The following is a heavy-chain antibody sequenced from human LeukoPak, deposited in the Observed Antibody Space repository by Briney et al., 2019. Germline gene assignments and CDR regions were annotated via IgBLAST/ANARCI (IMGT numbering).Heavy chain of an antibody. CDR2: FDPEDGET. CDR1: GYTLTELS. Sequence: ASVKVSCKVSGYTLTELSMHWVRQAPGKGLEWMGGFDPEDGETIYAQKFQGRVTMTEDTSTDTAYMELSSLRSEDTAVYYCATGASEWELRPFDYWGQGTLVTVSS. D-gene: IGHD1-26*01. CDR3: ATGASEWELRPFDY. J-gene: IGHJ4*02. V-gene: IGHV1-24*01.